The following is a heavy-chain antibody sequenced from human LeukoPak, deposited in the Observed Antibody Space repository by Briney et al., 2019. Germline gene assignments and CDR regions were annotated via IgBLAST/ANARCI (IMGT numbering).Heavy chain of an antibody. J-gene: IGHJ4*02. V-gene: IGHV4-4*07. CDR2: IYTSGST. CDR3: ARVALWFGELTHYFDY. CDR1: GGSISSYY. Sequence: PSETPSLTCTVSGGSISSYYWSWIRQPAGKGLEWIGRIYTSGSTNYKPSLKSRVTMSVDTSKNQFSLKLSSVTTADTAVYYCARVALWFGELTHYFDYWGQGTLVTVSS. D-gene: IGHD3-10*01.